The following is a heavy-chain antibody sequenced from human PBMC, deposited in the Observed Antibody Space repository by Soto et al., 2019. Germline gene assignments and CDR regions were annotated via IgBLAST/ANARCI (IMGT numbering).Heavy chain of an antibody. CDR1: GGIFSNYA. CDR2: IIPIYGIT. J-gene: IGHJ6*01. Sequence: QVQLVQSGAEVKKPGSSVKVSCKASGGIFSNYAISWVRQAPGQGLEWMGGIIPIYGITKYAQKFQGRVTSTADESTTTVYMEQSSLRSDDTAVYYCAKEVGTTHYYNYTMDVWGQGTSVIVSA. V-gene: IGHV1-69*01. CDR3: AKEVGTTHYYNYTMDV. D-gene: IGHD1-1*01.